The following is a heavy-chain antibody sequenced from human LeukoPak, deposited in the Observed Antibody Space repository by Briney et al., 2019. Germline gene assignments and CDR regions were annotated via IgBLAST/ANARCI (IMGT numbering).Heavy chain of an antibody. D-gene: IGHD3-22*01. CDR3: ARETYYYDSSGPVSNY. J-gene: IGHJ4*02. CDR1: GCTVSSNY. Sequence: GGSLRLSCAASGCTVSSNYMSWVRQAPGKGLEWVSVIYSGGSTYYADSVKGRFTIARDNSKNTLYLQMNSLRAEDTAVYYCARETYYYDSSGPVSNYWGQGTLVTVSS. V-gene: IGHV3-53*01. CDR2: IYSGGST.